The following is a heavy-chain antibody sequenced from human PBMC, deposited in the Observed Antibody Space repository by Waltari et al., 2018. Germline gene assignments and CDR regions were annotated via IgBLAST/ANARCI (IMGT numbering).Heavy chain of an antibody. J-gene: IGHJ3*01. V-gene: IGHV3-23*01. CDR3: AKSYGYNTRGAFDV. CDR1: GFTFTTYA. D-gene: IGHD3-3*01. Sequence: EVQLLESGGGLVQPGGSLRLSCSPSGFTFTTYALNWVRQAPGKGLDWVSSISSSGATTSSADSVKGRFTISRDNYKNMLYLQINSLRAEDTAMYYCAKSYGYNTRGAFDVWGRGTKVAVSS. CDR2: ISSSGATT.